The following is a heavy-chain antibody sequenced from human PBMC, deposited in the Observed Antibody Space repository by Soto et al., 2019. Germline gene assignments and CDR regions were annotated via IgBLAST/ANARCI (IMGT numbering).Heavy chain of an antibody. CDR3: ARTGIVVVPAFDD. V-gene: IGHV3-21*01. CDR2: ISSSSSYI. Sequence: GGSLRLSCAASGFTFSSYSMNWVRQAPGKGLEWVSSISSSSSYIYYADSVKGRFTISRDNAKNSLYLQMNSLRAEDTAVYYCARTGIVVVPAFDDWGQGTLVTVSS. D-gene: IGHD2-2*01. CDR1: GFTFSSYS. J-gene: IGHJ4*02.